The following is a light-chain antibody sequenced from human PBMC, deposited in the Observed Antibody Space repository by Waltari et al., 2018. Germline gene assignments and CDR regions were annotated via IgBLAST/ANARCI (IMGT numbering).Light chain of an antibody. V-gene: IGKV3-20*01. Sequence: TLSCRASQSVIYSYLAWYQQKPGQAPRLLIYGASSRATGIPDRFSGSGSGTDFTLTISRLEPEDFAVYYCQQYGSSPRYTFGQGTKLEIK. CDR3: QQYGSSPRYT. CDR2: GAS. CDR1: QSVIYSY. J-gene: IGKJ2*01.